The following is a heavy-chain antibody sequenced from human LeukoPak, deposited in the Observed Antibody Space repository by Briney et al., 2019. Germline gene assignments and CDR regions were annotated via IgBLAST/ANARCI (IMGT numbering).Heavy chain of an antibody. CDR1: GGSFSGYY. J-gene: IGHJ5*02. CDR3: ARKAAAGTGGWFDP. D-gene: IGHD6-13*01. Sequence: SETLSLTCAVYGGSFSGYYWSWIRQPPGKGLEWIGEINHSGSTNYNPSLKSRVTISVDTSKNQFSLKLSSVTAADTAVYCCARKAAAGTGGWFDPWGQGTLVTVSS. CDR2: INHSGST. V-gene: IGHV4-34*01.